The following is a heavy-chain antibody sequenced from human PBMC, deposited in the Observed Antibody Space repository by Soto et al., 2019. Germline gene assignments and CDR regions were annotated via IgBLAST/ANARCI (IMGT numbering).Heavy chain of an antibody. D-gene: IGHD3-16*01. V-gene: IGHV3-48*03. CDR2: ISSSGFSI. J-gene: IGHJ6*02. Sequence: GSLRLSCEASGFTLRSYEMKWVRQAPGKGLEWVSDISSSGFSIYYADSVKGRFTVSRDNAKNSLFLQMHSLRAEDTAVYYCARDGGGYYRMDVWGQGTTVTVSS. CDR1: GFTLRSYE. CDR3: ARDGGGYYRMDV.